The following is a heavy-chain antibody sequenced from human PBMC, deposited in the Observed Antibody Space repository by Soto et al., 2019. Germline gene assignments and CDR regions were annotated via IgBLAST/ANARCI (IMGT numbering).Heavy chain of an antibody. CDR1: GGAFSGYY. Sequence: PSETLSLTCAVYGGAFSGYYWGWVRQPPGKGVGGVGEINHSGSTNYNPSLKSRVTISVDTSKNQFSLKLSSVTAADTAVYYCARSGRITGTTLPYYYYYYGMDVWGQGTTVTVSS. V-gene: IGHV4-34*01. D-gene: IGHD1-7*01. J-gene: IGHJ6*02. CDR2: INHSGST. CDR3: ARSGRITGTTLPYYYYYYGMDV.